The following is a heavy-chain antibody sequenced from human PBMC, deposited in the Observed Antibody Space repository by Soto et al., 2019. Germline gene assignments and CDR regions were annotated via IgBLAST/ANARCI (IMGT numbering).Heavy chain of an antibody. Sequence: GGSLRLSCAASGFTFSSYLMHWVRQAPGKGLVWVSRINSDGSSTSYADSVKGRFTISRDNAKNTLYLQMNSLRAEDTAVYYCARAGYYDFWSGYHYGMDVWGQGTTVTVSS. V-gene: IGHV3-74*01. CDR1: GFTFSSYL. J-gene: IGHJ6*02. CDR3: ARAGYYDFWSGYHYGMDV. CDR2: INSDGSST. D-gene: IGHD3-3*01.